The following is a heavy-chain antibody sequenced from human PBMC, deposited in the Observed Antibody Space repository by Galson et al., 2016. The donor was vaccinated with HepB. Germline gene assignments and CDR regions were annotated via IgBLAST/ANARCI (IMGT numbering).Heavy chain of an antibody. CDR3: ARGGEDGSDSGDGVDY. V-gene: IGHV1-46*01. CDR2: INPSGGRT. CDR1: GYTFTKFY. J-gene: IGHJ4*02. Sequence: SVKVSCKASGYTFTKFYMHWVRQAPGQGLEWMGIINPSGGRTTYAQKFQGRVTMTRDTSTSTVYMELTSLRSEDTAVYYCARGGEDGSDSGDGVDYWGQGTLVAVSS. D-gene: IGHD2-21*01.